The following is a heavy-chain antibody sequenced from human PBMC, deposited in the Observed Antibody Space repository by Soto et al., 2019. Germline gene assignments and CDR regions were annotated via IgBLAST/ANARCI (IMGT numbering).Heavy chain of an antibody. V-gene: IGHV3-23*01. J-gene: IGHJ6*02. D-gene: IGHD3-9*01. CDR2: ISGSGGST. CDR3: ARVFYYDILTGKSYNMDV. Sequence: AVGSLRLSCEASGFTFSNYAMSWVRQAPGKGLEWVSVISGSGGSTNYADSAKGRFTISRDNSMGTLYLQMNSLRAEDTAVYYCARVFYYDILTGKSYNMDVWGQGTTVTVSS. CDR1: GFTFSNYA.